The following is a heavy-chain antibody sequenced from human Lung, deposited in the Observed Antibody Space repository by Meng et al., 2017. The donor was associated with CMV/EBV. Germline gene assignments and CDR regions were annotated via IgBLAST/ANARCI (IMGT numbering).Heavy chain of an antibody. J-gene: IGHJ6*02. D-gene: IGHD3-10*01. CDR3: ARVTESRYYASGSYNGRAV. Sequence: GGSLRLXCTASGFTFSRFGMSWVRQAPGKGLEWVANIKQDGTEKYYVDSVKGRFTISRDNAKNSLYLQMNRLRAQETGVYDCARVTESRYYASGSYNGRAVWGPGTXVNGAS. CDR1: GFTFSRFG. V-gene: IGHV3-7*01. CDR2: IKQDGTEK.